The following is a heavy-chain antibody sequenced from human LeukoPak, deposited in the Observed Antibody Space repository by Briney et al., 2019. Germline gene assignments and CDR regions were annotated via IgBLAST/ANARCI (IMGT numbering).Heavy chain of an antibody. CDR1: GYTFTRDA. Sequence: ASVKVSCKTSGYTFTRDAMNWMRQAPGQGLEWVGWINTKNGIPTYAQGFTGRFVFSLDTSVSTAYLQINSLRAEDTAVYYCARGGGGGIVWGEGTTVTVSS. CDR2: INTKNGIP. V-gene: IGHV7-4-1*02. D-gene: IGHD2-21*01. CDR3: ARGGGGGIV. J-gene: IGHJ6*01.